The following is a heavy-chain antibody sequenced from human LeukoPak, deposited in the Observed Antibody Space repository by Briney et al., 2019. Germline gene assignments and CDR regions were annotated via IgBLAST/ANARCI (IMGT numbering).Heavy chain of an antibody. CDR2: IYPGDSDT. V-gene: IGHV5-51*01. CDR3: ARFRTVTTIYDAFDI. J-gene: IGHJ3*02. CDR1: GFTFTTYW. D-gene: IGHD4-11*01. Sequence: GESLEISCKGSGFTFTTYWIGWVRQLPGKGLEWMGIIYPGDSDTRYSPSFQGQVTISADKSISTAYLQWSNLKASDTAMYYCARFRTVTTIYDAFDIWGQGTMVTVSS.